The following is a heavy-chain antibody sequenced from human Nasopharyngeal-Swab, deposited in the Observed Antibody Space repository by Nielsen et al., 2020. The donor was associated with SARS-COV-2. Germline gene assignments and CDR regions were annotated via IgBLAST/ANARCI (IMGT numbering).Heavy chain of an antibody. CDR1: RFTFSDYW. V-gene: IGHV3-7*01. CDR3: ARHGADCSRTSCYRRHGFDI. CDR2: IKQDGSEI. J-gene: IGHJ3*02. D-gene: IGHD2-2*02. Sequence: GESLKISYAASRFTFSDYWMSWVRQAPGKGLEWVANIKQDGSEIYYADSVKGRFTISRDNARNSLYLQMRSLRAEDTAVYHCARHGADCSRTSCYRRHGFDIWGQGTMVTVSS.